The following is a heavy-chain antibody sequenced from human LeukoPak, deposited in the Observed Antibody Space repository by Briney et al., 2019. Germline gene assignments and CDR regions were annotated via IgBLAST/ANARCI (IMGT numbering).Heavy chain of an antibody. J-gene: IGHJ6*03. Sequence: GASVKVSCKASGYTFTGHYIHWVRQAPGQGLEWMGWINPNSGGTSCAQKFQGRVTMTRDTSISTAYMELSSLRSDDTAVYYCAREFRAGVTTLNYYYYMDVWGKGTTVTVSS. D-gene: IGHD4-11*01. CDR1: GYTFTGHY. CDR2: INPNSGGT. V-gene: IGHV1-2*02. CDR3: AREFRAGVTTLNYYYYMDV.